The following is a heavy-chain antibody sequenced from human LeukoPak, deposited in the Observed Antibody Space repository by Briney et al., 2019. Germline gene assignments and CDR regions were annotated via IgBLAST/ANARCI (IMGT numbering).Heavy chain of an antibody. Sequence: GGSLRLSCAASGFTFSSYAMHWVRQAPGKGLEWVAVISYDGSNKYYADSVKGRFTISRDNSKNTLYLQMNSLRAEDTAVYYCARIFWSGYNYWGQGTLVTVSS. J-gene: IGHJ4*02. D-gene: IGHD3-3*01. CDR2: ISYDGSNK. V-gene: IGHV3-30-3*01. CDR3: ARIFWSGYNY. CDR1: GFTFSSYA.